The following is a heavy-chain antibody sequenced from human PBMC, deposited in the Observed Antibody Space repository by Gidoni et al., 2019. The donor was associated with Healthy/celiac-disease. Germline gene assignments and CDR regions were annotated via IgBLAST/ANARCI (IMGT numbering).Heavy chain of an antibody. V-gene: IGHV3-33*01. D-gene: IGHD1-26*01. CDR1: GFTFSSYG. CDR3: ARTPPYSRPYYFDY. Sequence: QVQLVESGGGVVQPGRSLRLSCAASGFTFSSYGMHWVRQAPGKGLEWVAVIWYDGSNKYYADSVKGRFTISRDNSKNTLYLQMNSLRAEDTAVYYCARTPPYSRPYYFDYWGQGTLVTVSS. J-gene: IGHJ4*02. CDR2: IWYDGSNK.